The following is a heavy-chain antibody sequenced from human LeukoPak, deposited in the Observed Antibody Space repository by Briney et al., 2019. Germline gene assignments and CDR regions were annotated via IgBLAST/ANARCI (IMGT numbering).Heavy chain of an antibody. CDR1: AFTFSTYG. CDR3: AKGPLVSTVGFDA. Sequence: RRSRRLSCPASAFTFSTYGMSCVRQAPGKVLEWVSAISGSGGSTYYADSVKGRFTISRDNSKNTLYLQMNSLRAEDTAVYYCAKGPLVSTVGFDAWGQGTLVTVS. CDR2: ISGSGGST. D-gene: IGHD6-13*01. V-gene: IGHV3-23*01. J-gene: IGHJ5*02.